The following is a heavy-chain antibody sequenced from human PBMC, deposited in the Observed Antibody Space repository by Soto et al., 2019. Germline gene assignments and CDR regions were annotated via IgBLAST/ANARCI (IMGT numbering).Heavy chain of an antibody. Sequence: GASVKVSCKASGYTFTGYYMHWVRQAPGQGLEWMGWINPNSGGTNYAQKFQGWVTMTRDTSISTAYMELSRLRSDDTAVYYCARGSRYGQLLSPYYYYYYMDVWGKGTTVTVSS. CDR2: INPNSGGT. D-gene: IGHD2-2*01. J-gene: IGHJ6*03. CDR3: ARGSRYGQLLSPYYYYYYMDV. V-gene: IGHV1-2*04. CDR1: GYTFTGYY.